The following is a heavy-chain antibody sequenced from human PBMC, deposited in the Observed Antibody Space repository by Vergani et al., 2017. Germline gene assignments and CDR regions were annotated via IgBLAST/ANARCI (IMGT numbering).Heavy chain of an antibody. Sequence: QLQLQESGPGLVKPSETLSLTCTVSGGSLSSSSYYWGWIRQPPGKGLEWIGSIYYSGSTYYNPSLKSRVTISVDTSKNQFSLKLSSVTAAGTAVYYCARTYYDILTGFGYWGQGTLVTVSS. CDR2: IYYSGST. J-gene: IGHJ4*02. V-gene: IGHV4-39*07. CDR1: GGSLSSSSYY. CDR3: ARTYYDILTGFGY. D-gene: IGHD3-9*01.